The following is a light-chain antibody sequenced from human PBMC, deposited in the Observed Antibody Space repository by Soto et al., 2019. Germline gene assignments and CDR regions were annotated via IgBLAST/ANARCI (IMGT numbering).Light chain of an antibody. Sequence: QSALTQPASVSGSPGQSITISCTGTSFDVGAYNNVSWYQQHPGKAPKLMIYEVSNRPSGVSNRFSGSKSGNTASLPISGLQAEDEADYYCSSYTSSSTYVFGIGTKVTLL. J-gene: IGLJ1*01. CDR3: SSYTSSSTYV. V-gene: IGLV2-14*01. CDR2: EVS. CDR1: SFDVGAYNN.